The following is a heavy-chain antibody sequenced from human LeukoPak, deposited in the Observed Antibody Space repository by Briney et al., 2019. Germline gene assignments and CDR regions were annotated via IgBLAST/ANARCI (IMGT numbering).Heavy chain of an antibody. J-gene: IGHJ4*02. V-gene: IGHV3-23*01. CDR1: GFTFSSYA. Sequence: GGSLRLSCAASGFTFSSYAMSWVRQAPGKGLEWVSAISGSGGSTYYADSVKGQFTISRDNSKNTLYLQMNSLRAEDTAVYYCAKETITMIVVVITAYFDYWGQGTLVTVSS. D-gene: IGHD3-22*01. CDR2: ISGSGGST. CDR3: AKETITMIVVVITAYFDY.